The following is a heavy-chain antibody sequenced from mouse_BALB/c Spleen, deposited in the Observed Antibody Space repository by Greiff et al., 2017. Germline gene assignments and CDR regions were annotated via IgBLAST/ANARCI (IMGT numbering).Heavy chain of an antibody. CDR1: GYSFTSYW. J-gene: IGHJ2*01. CDR3: TRKGGYDGYYYFFDY. V-gene: IGHV1-5*01. Sequence: EVQLQQSGTVLARPGASVKMSCKASGYSFTSYWMHWVKQRPGQGLEWIGAIYPGNSDTSYNQKFKGKAKLTAVTSASTAYMELSSLTNEDSAVYYCTRKGGYDGYYYFFDYWGQGTTLTVSS. D-gene: IGHD2-3*01. CDR2: IYPGNSDT.